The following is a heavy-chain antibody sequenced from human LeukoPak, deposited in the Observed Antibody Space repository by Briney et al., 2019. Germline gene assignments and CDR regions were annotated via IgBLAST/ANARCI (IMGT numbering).Heavy chain of an antibody. CDR3: ARELPIYYFDY. D-gene: IGHD3-9*01. J-gene: IGHJ4*02. V-gene: IGHV3-30-3*01. Sequence: GGSLRLSCAASGFTFSSYAMHWVRQAPGKGLEWVAVISYDGSNNYYADSVKGRFTISRDNSKNTLYLQMNSLRAEDTAVYYCARELPIYYFDYWGQGTLVTVSS. CDR1: GFTFSSYA. CDR2: ISYDGSNN.